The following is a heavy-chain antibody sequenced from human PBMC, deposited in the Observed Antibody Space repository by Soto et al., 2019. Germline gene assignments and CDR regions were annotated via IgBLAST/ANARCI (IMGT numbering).Heavy chain of an antibody. V-gene: IGHV3-23*01. CDR2: TSGTDGTT. CDR3: ARETGYSSTWTNWFDP. J-gene: IGHJ5*02. Sequence: EVQLLESGGGLVQPGGSLRLSCAASGFTFSSYAMSWVRQAPGKGLEWVSATSGTDGTTYYADSVKGRFTVSRDYSKSTLFLQMNSLRADDTAVYYCARETGYSSTWTNWFDPWGQGTLVTVSS. D-gene: IGHD6-13*01. CDR1: GFTFSSYA.